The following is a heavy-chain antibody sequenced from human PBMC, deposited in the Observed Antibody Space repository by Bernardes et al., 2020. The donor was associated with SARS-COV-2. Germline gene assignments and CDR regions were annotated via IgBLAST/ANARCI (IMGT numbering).Heavy chain of an antibody. CDR3: ARAHHVETLFGMVMAINGAFDL. V-gene: IGHV1-2*02. Sequence: ASVKVSCKASGYSFSAYYMEWVRQAPGQGLEWLGWIDPNSGGTNFAQKFQGRVTLTTDTSTSTANMELRSLRFDDTAVYYCARAHHVETLFGMVMAINGAFDLWGQGTMITVSS. D-gene: IGHD3-3*01. CDR1: GYSFSAYY. CDR2: IDPNSGGT. J-gene: IGHJ3*01.